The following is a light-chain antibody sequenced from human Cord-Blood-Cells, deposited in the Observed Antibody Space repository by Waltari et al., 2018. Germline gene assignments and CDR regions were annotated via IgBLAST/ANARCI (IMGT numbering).Light chain of an antibody. Sequence: DIQMTQSPSTLSAPVGDRVTITCRASQSISSWLAWYQQKPGKATKLLIYDASSLESGFPSRFSGSGSRTEFTLTISSLQPDDFATYYCQQYNSYNTFGQGTKLEIK. V-gene: IGKV1-5*01. CDR2: DAS. CDR1: QSISSW. CDR3: QQYNSYNT. J-gene: IGKJ2*01.